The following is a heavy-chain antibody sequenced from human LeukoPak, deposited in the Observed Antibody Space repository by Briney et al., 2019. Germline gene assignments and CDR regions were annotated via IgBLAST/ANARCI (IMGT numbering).Heavy chain of an antibody. CDR1: GGSISSYY. Sequence: SGTLSLTCTVSGGSISSYYWSWIRQPPGKGLEWIGYIYYSGSTNYNPSLKSRVTISVDTSKNQFSLKLSSVTAADTAVYYCARMVPIGNYMDVWGKGTTVTVSS. CDR2: IYYSGST. CDR3: ARMVPIGNYMDV. D-gene: IGHD1-26*01. J-gene: IGHJ6*03. V-gene: IGHV4-59*01.